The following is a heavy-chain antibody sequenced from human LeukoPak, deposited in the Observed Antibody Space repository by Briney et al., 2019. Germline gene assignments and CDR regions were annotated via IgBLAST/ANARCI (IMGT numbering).Heavy chain of an antibody. CDR2: ISYDGSNK. CDR1: GFTVSNYD. J-gene: IGHJ3*02. Sequence: GGSLRLSCAASGFTVSNYDMHWVRQAPGKGLDWVAVISYDGSNKYYADSVKGRFTISRDNSKNTLNLQMNSLRAEDTAVYYCARARVVGPRLDAFDIWGQGTMVTVSS. CDR3: ARARVVGPRLDAFDI. V-gene: IGHV3-30-3*01. D-gene: IGHD1-26*01.